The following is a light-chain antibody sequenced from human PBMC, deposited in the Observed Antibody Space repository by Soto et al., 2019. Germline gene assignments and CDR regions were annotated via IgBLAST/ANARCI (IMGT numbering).Light chain of an antibody. J-gene: IGKJ2*01. CDR2: ATT. V-gene: IGKV3-11*01. Sequence: IVLTQSPAPLSLSPGERATLSCRASQSVSSYFAWYHQKTGQGPRLLIFATTTRATGIPARFSGSGSGTDFTLTISSLEPEDFAVYYCQQRTHWPPYTFGQGT. CDR3: QQRTHWPPYT. CDR1: QSVSSY.